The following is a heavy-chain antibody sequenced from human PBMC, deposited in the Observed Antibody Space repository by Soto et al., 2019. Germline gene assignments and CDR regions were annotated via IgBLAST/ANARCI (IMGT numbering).Heavy chain of an antibody. CDR3: ARSLFAAGVQGWFDP. Sequence: SGTLSLTCTVSGGSISSSSYYWGWIRQPPGKGLEWIGSIYYSGSTYYNPSLKSRVTISVDTSKNQFSLKLSSVTAADTAVYYCARSLFAAGVQGWFDPWGQGTLVTVSS. CDR2: IYYSGST. J-gene: IGHJ5*02. V-gene: IGHV4-39*01. CDR1: GGSISSSSYY. D-gene: IGHD6-13*01.